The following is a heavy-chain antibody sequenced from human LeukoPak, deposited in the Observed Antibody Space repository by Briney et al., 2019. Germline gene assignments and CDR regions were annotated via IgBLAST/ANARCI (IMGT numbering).Heavy chain of an antibody. CDR2: ISSSSSYI. J-gene: IGHJ4*02. D-gene: IGHD2-15*01. CDR3: AKNIVVVVAATDY. V-gene: IGHV3-23*01. Sequence: GGSLRLSCAASGFTFSSYAMSWVRQAPGKGLEWVSSISSSSSYIYYADSVKGRFTISRDNSKNTLYLQMNSLRAEDTAVYYCAKNIVVVVAATDYWGQGTLVTVSS. CDR1: GFTFSSYA.